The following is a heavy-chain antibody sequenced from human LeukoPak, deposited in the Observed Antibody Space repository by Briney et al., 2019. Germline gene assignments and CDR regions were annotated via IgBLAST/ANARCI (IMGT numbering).Heavy chain of an antibody. CDR3: ARVAYGSGIFDP. D-gene: IGHD3-10*01. CDR1: GGSISSSSYY. V-gene: IGHV4-39*07. CDR2: INHSGST. J-gene: IGHJ5*02. Sequence: SETLSLTCTVSGGSISSSSYYWGWIRQPPGKGLEWIGEINHSGSTNYNPSLKSRVTISVDTSKNQFSLKLSSVTAADTAVYYCARVAYGSGIFDPWGQGTLVTVSS.